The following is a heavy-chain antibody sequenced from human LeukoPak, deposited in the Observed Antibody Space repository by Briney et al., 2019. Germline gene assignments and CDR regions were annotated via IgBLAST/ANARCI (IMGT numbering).Heavy chain of an antibody. CDR3: AKPALQKAAAAFDY. V-gene: IGHV3-48*01. CDR1: GFTFSSFN. D-gene: IGHD6-13*01. J-gene: IGHJ4*02. Sequence: GGSLRLSCAASGFTFSSFNMNWVRQAPGKGLEWVSYIGTTTSTTYYADSVKGRFTISRDNSKNTLYLQMNSLRAEDTAVYYCAKPALQKAAAAFDYWGQGTLVTVSS. CDR2: IGTTTSTT.